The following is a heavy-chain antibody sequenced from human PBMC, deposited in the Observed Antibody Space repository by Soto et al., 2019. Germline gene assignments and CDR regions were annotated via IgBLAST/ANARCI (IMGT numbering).Heavy chain of an antibody. CDR3: ARHGSYCFDC. Sequence: GGSLRLSCAASGFTFSDYYMSWIRQAPGKGLEWVSYICSTSSCTNYADSVKGRFTISRDNAKNSLYLQMDSLRAEDTAVYYCARHGSYCFDCWGQGTLVTVS. CDR2: ICSTSSCT. D-gene: IGHD1-26*01. CDR1: GFTFSDYY. J-gene: IGHJ4*02. V-gene: IGHV3-11*06.